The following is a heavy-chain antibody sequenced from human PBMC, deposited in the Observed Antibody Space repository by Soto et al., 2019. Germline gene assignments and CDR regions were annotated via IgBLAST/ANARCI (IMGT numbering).Heavy chain of an antibody. D-gene: IGHD1-26*01. Sequence: QVQLQESGPGLVKPSQTLSLTCTVSGGSISSGGYYWSWIRQHPGKGLEWIGYIYYSGSTYYNPSLKSRGTISVATSKNQFSLKLSSVTAADTAVYYCAREFSVGATLIDYWGQGTLVTVSS. CDR3: AREFSVGATLIDY. V-gene: IGHV4-31*03. CDR1: GGSISSGGYY. CDR2: IYYSGST. J-gene: IGHJ4*02.